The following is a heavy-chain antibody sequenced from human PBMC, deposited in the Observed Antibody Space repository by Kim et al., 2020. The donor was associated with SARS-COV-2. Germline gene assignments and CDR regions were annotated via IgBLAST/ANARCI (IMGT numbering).Heavy chain of an antibody. Sequence: GGSLRLSCAASGFTFSSYAMSWVRQAPGKGLEWVSAISGSGGSTYYADSVKGRFTISRDNSKNTLYLQMNSLRAEDTAVYYCAKVEGVGRAMVRGVIIYKTIDYWGQGDLVTVSS. CDR2: ISGSGGST. D-gene: IGHD3-10*01. CDR3: AKVEGVGRAMVRGVIIYKTIDY. CDR1: GFTFSSYA. J-gene: IGHJ4*02. V-gene: IGHV3-23*01.